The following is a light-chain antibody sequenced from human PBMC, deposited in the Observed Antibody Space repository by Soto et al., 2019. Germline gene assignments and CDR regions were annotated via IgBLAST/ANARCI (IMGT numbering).Light chain of an antibody. CDR1: QTISNT. CDR2: AAS. J-gene: IGKJ5*01. Sequence: EVVMTQSPATLSVSPGDKVSLSCRANQTISNTLAWYQQKPGQAPRLLIYAASTRATGVSARFSGSGSGTDFTLTISRLEPEDFAVYYCLQYGSSPWTFGQGTRLEI. CDR3: LQYGSSPWT. V-gene: IGKV3-15*01.